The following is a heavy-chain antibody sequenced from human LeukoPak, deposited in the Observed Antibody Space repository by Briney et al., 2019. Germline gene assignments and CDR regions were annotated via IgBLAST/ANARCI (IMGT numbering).Heavy chain of an antibody. V-gene: IGHV4-4*07. CDR3: ARDRGSSYFAPDY. Sequence: NPSETLSLTCSVSGGSISSYYWSWIRQSAGKGLEWIGRMYSSGSTNYNPSLKSRVTMSVDTSKNQFSLRLSSVTAAGTAVYYCARDRGSSYFAPDYWGQGTLVTVSS. CDR2: MYSSGST. D-gene: IGHD6-13*01. CDR1: GGSISSYY. J-gene: IGHJ4*02.